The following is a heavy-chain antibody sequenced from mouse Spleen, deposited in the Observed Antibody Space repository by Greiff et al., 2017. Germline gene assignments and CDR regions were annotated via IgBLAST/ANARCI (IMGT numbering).Heavy chain of an antibody. CDR2: INPSNGGT. CDR1: GYTFTSYW. D-gene: IGHD1-1*01. Sequence: QVQLKESGTELVKPGASVKLSCKASGYTFTSYWMHWVKQRPGQGLEWIGNINPSNGGTNYNEKFKSKATLTVDKSSSTAYMQLSSLTSEDSAVYYCARETTVLGGDYWGQGTTLTVSS. V-gene: IGHV1-53*01. J-gene: IGHJ2*01. CDR3: ARETTVLGGDY.